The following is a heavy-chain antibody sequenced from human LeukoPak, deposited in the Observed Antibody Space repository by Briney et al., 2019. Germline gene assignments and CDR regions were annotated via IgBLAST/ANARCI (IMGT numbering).Heavy chain of an antibody. V-gene: IGHV3-7*03. CDR3: VKDSPPRYSGSPPVY. D-gene: IGHD1-26*01. Sequence: GGSLRLSCAASGFTFSSYWMSWVRQAPGKGLEWVANINKDGGEKYYVDSVKGRFTISRDNAKNSLYLQMNSLRADDTAVYYCVKDSPPRYSGSPPVYWGQGTLVTVSS. J-gene: IGHJ4*02. CDR2: INKDGGEK. CDR1: GFTFSSYW.